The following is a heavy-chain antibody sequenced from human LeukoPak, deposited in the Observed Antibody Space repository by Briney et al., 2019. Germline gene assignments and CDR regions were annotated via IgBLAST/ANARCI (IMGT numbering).Heavy chain of an antibody. CDR3: ARAYSKLDY. CDR2: IYHSGST. CDR1: GYSISSGYY. J-gene: IGHJ4*02. D-gene: IGHD4-11*01. Sequence: SGTLSLTCAVSGYSISSGYYWGWSRQPPGQGLEWIGSIYHSGSTYYNPSLKSRVTISVDTSKNQFSLKLSSVTAADTAVYYCARAYSKLDYWGQGTLVTVSS. V-gene: IGHV4-38-2*01.